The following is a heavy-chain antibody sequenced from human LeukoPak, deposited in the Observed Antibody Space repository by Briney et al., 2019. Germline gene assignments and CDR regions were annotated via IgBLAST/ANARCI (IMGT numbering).Heavy chain of an antibody. D-gene: IGHD3-10*01. CDR3: ARVHPDSGSQHFDY. V-gene: IGHV3-48*03. Sequence: PGGSLRLSCAASGFTFSSYEMNWVRQAPGKGLEWVSYISGSGTRIYHADSVKGRFTISRDNAKNSLYLQMNSLRAEDTAVYYCARVHPDSGSQHFDYWGQGLLVTVSS. J-gene: IGHJ4*02. CDR1: GFTFSSYE. CDR2: ISGSGTRI.